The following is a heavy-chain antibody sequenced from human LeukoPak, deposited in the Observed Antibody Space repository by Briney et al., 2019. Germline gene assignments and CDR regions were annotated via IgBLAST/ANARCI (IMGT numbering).Heavy chain of an antibody. V-gene: IGHV3-53*01. Sequence: QSGGSLRLSCAASGFTVGSNYMSWVRQAPGEGLEWVSVIYSGGTTYYADSVKGRFTTSRDNSKNTLYLQMNNLRADDTAVYYCARGGEQQLVRGYFDFWGQGTLVTVSS. CDR2: IYSGGTT. CDR3: ARGGEQQLVRGYFDF. D-gene: IGHD6-13*01. J-gene: IGHJ4*02. CDR1: GFTVGSNY.